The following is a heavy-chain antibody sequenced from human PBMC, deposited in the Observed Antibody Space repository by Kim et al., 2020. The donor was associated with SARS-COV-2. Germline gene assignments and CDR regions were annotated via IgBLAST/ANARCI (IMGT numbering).Heavy chain of an antibody. CDR1: GGSISSGGYY. D-gene: IGHD2-15*01. V-gene: IGHV4-31*03. CDR3: AGDCSGGSCYLDY. J-gene: IGHJ4*02. CDR2: IYYSGST. Sequence: SETLSLTCTVSGGSISSGGYYWSWIRQHPGKGLEWIGYIYYSGSTYYNPSLKSRVTISVDTSKNQFSLKLSSVTAADTAVYYCAGDCSGGSCYLDYWGQGTLVTVSS.